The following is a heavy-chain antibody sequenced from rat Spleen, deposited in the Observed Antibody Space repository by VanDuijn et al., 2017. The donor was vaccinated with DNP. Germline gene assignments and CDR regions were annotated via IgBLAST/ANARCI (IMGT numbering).Heavy chain of an antibody. J-gene: IGHJ4*01. V-gene: IGHV3-3*01. CDR2: INSAGST. CDR1: GYSITSSYR. Sequence: EVQLQESGPGLVKPSQSLSLTCSVTGYSITSSYRWNWIRKFPGNKLEWMGYINSAGSTNYNPSLKSRISITRDTSKNQFFLQVNSVTTEDTATYYCARSGFITMMVGYAMDAWGQGTSVTVSS. CDR3: ARSGFITMMVGYAMDA. D-gene: IGHD1-12*03.